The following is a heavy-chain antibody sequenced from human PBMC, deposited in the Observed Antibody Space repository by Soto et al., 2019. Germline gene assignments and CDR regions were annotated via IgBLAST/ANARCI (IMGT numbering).Heavy chain of an antibody. J-gene: IGHJ4*02. CDR2: IIPIFGTA. D-gene: IGHD4-17*01. V-gene: IGHV1-69*01. CDR3: ATHGTTMTTVTYYFAY. Sequence: QVQLVQSGAEVKKPGSSVKVSCKASGGTFSSYAISWVRHAPGQGLEWMGGIIPIFGTANYAQKFQGRVTLTADESKSKAYMELSSMRSEDTAVYYCATHGTTMTTVTYYFAYWGQGPLVTVSS. CDR1: GGTFSSYA.